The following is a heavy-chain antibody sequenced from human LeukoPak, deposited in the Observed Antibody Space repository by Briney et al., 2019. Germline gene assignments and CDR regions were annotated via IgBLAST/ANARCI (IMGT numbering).Heavy chain of an antibody. CDR2: ISGSGSGI. CDR1: GFTFSSYA. D-gene: IGHD3-10*01. CDR3: AKGSLVRGLYNWFDP. Sequence: GGSLRLSCAASGFTFSSYAMSWVRQAPGKGLEWVSTISGSGSGIYYADSVKGRSTISRDNSKNTLYLQMNSLRDDDTAVYYCAKGSLVRGLYNWFDPWGQGTLVTVSS. J-gene: IGHJ5*02. V-gene: IGHV3-23*01.